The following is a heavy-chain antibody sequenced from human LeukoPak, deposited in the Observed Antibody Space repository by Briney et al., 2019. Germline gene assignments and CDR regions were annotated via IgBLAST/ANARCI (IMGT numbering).Heavy chain of an antibody. J-gene: IGHJ3*02. Sequence: SETLSLTCTVSGDSISSGTHYWSWIRQPAGKALEWIGRIYISGSTNYNPSLKSRVTISVDMSKNQFSLKLSSVTAADTAVYYCARSIRNMAVTDLDIWGQGTMVTVSS. V-gene: IGHV4-61*02. CDR1: GDSISSGTHY. CDR2: IYISGST. D-gene: IGHD2-21*02. CDR3: ARSIRNMAVTDLDI.